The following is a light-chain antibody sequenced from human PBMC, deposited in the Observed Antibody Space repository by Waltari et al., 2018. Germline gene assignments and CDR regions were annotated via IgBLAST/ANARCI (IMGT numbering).Light chain of an antibody. CDR3: QQSNNWPYT. Sequence: IVLTQSPGTLSLSPGERATLSCRASQSISSSYLAWYQQKPGQAPRLLIYGASSRATGIPDRFSGSGSGTDFTLTISRLEPEDFAVYYCQQSNNWPYTFGQGTKLEIK. CDR1: QSISSSY. J-gene: IGKJ2*01. V-gene: IGKV3-20*01. CDR2: GAS.